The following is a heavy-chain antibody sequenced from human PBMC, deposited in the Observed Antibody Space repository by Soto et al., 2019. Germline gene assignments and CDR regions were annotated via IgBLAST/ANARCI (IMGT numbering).Heavy chain of an antibody. CDR1: GGSFSGYY. V-gene: IGHV4-34*01. Sequence: SETLSLTCAVYGGSFSGYYWSWIRQPPGKGLEWIGEINHSGSTNYNPSLKSRVTISVDTSKNQFSLKLGSVTAADTAVYYCARVSGRWELLPNDAFDIWGQGTMVTVSS. J-gene: IGHJ3*02. CDR3: ARVSGRWELLPNDAFDI. D-gene: IGHD1-26*01. CDR2: INHSGST.